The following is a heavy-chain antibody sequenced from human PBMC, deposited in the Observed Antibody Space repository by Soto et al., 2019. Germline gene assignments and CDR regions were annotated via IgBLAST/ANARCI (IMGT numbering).Heavy chain of an antibody. D-gene: IGHD2-2*01. Sequence: QVQLVESGGGVVQPGRSLRLSCAASGFTFSSYAMHWVRQAPGKGLEWVAVISYDGSNKYYADSVKGRFTISRDNSKNTLYLQMNSLRAEDTAVYYCARTYCISTSCRGSCSLDCWGQGTLVTVSS. CDR2: ISYDGSNK. CDR3: ARTYCISTSCRGSCSLDC. CDR1: GFTFSSYA. J-gene: IGHJ4*02. V-gene: IGHV3-30-3*01.